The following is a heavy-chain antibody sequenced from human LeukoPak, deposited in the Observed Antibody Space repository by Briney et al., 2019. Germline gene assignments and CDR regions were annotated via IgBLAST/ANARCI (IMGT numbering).Heavy chain of an antibody. Sequence: PSETLSLTCSVSGXSISGYYWSWIRQPPGKGLEWIAYIYYSGSTNYNPSLKSRVTISVDTPKNQFSLELSSVTAADTAMYYCARRAYCGGDCYSLDYWGQGTLVTVSS. J-gene: IGHJ4*02. CDR2: IYYSGST. V-gene: IGHV4-59*08. CDR1: GXSISGYY. CDR3: ARRAYCGGDCYSLDY. D-gene: IGHD2-21*02.